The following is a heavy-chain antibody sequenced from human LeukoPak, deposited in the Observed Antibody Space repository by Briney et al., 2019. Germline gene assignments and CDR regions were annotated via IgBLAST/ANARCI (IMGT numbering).Heavy chain of an antibody. CDR2: ISWNSGCI. CDR1: GFTFDDYA. Sequence: PGGSLRLSCAASGFTFDDYAMHWVRQAPGQGLEWVSGISWNSGCIGYADSVKGRFTISRDNAKNSLYLQMTSLRAEDTALYYCAKDISGGYGYSYGRSFDYWGQGTLVTVSS. J-gene: IGHJ4*02. CDR3: AKDISGGYGYSYGRSFDY. D-gene: IGHD5-18*01. V-gene: IGHV3-9*01.